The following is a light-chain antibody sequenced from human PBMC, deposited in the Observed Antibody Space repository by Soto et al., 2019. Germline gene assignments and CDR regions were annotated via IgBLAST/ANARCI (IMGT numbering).Light chain of an antibody. CDR1: SSDIGAYEY. CDR3: LSHTTSRTYV. Sequence: QSVLTQPASVSGSPGQSITISCSGTSSDIGAYEYVSWYQQHPGKPPKLMIYNINNRPSGVSYRFSGSKSGNTASLTISRLQTEDEADYSCLSHTTSRTYVFGPGTKVTVL. V-gene: IGLV2-14*03. J-gene: IGLJ1*01. CDR2: NIN.